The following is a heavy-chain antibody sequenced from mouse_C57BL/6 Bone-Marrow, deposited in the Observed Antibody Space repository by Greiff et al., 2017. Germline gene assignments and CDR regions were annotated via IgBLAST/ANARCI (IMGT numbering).Heavy chain of an antibody. Sequence: VQLQQSGAELVRPGASVKLSCTASGFNFKDYYMHWVKQRPEQGLEWIGRIDPEDGDTEYAPKFQGKATMTVDTSSTTAYLQLSCLTSTDTAVSYCTTDVSVRCYAFWGQGTLVSVSA. CDR1: GFNFKDYY. D-gene: IGHD3-3*01. J-gene: IGHJ3*01. CDR2: IDPEDGDT. CDR3: TTDVSVRCYAF. V-gene: IGHV14-1*01.